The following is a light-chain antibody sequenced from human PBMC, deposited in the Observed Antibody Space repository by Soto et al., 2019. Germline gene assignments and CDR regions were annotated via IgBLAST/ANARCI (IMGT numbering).Light chain of an antibody. V-gene: IGKV3-20*01. Sequence: EIVLTQSPGTLSLSPGERATLSCRASQSVSSTYLAWYQQKPGQAPRLLIYAASSRATGIPDRFSGSGSGTDFTLTISRLEPEDLAVYYCQQDGNSLFTFGPGTKVDSK. CDR3: QQDGNSLFT. CDR1: QSVSSTY. J-gene: IGKJ3*01. CDR2: AAS.